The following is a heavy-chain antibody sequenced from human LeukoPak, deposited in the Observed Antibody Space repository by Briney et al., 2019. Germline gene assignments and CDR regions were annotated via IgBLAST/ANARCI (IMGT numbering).Heavy chain of an antibody. V-gene: IGHV1-8*01. J-gene: IGHJ3*02. CDR2: MNPNSGNT. Sequence: ASVKVSCKASGYTFTSYDINWVRQATGQGLEWMGWMNPNSGNTGYAQKFQGRVTMTEDTSTDTAYMELSSLRSEDTAVYYCATAIAVAIVAFDIWGQGTMVTVSS. D-gene: IGHD6-19*01. CDR1: GYTFTSYD. CDR3: ATAIAVAIVAFDI.